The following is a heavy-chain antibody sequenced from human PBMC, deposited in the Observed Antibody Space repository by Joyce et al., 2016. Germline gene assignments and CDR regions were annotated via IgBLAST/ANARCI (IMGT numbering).Heavy chain of an antibody. D-gene: IGHD7-27*01. V-gene: IGHV3-43*01. CDR3: VKDSAAENWVDSFDM. CDR2: ISWDGVRT. CDR1: GFLFDEYS. Sequence: EVKLVESGGGVVQPGGSLRLSCAASGFLFDEYSMHWVRQASGKGLEWISRISWDGVRTYYADSVKGRFTTSRDNSKNSLDLQMNSLRTEDTALYFCVKDSAAENWVDSFDMWGQGTMVTVSS. J-gene: IGHJ3*02.